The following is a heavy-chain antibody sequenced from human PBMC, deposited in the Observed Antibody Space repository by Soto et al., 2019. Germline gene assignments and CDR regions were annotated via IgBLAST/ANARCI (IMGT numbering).Heavy chain of an antibody. Sequence: GGSLRLSCAASGFTFDDYAMHWVRQAPGKGLEWVSGISWNSGSIGYADSVKGRFTISRDNAKNSLYLQMNSLRAEDTALYYCARAGGYSYGRYMDVWGKGTTVTVSS. D-gene: IGHD5-18*01. V-gene: IGHV3-9*01. CDR3: ARAGGYSYGRYMDV. CDR1: GFTFDDYA. J-gene: IGHJ6*03. CDR2: ISWNSGSI.